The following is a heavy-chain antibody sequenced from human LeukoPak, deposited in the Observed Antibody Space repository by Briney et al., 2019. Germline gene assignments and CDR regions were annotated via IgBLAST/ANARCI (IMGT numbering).Heavy chain of an antibody. Sequence: GGSLRLSCAASGFTFSSYAMSWVRQAPGKGLEWVSAISGSGGSTYHADSVKGRFTISRDNSKNTLYLQMSSLRAEDTAVYYCAKGQYSAGATIFGVVSTPLDYWGQGTLVTVSS. D-gene: IGHD3-3*01. J-gene: IGHJ4*02. CDR1: GFTFSSYA. CDR2: ISGSGGST. V-gene: IGHV3-23*01. CDR3: AKGQYSAGATIFGVVSTPLDY.